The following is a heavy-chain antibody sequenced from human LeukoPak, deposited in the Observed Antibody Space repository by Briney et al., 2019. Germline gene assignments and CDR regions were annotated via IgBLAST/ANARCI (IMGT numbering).Heavy chain of an antibody. D-gene: IGHD6-19*01. V-gene: IGHV4-39*07. Sequence: SQTLSLTCSVSGGSISSGSYYWSWIRKPPGKRLEWIGEINHSGSTNYNPSLKSRVTISVDTSKNQFSLKLSSVTAADTAVYYCASTPIKSSGWYSYWGQGTLVTVSS. CDR1: GGSISSGSYY. J-gene: IGHJ4*02. CDR2: INHSGST. CDR3: ASTPIKSSGWYSY.